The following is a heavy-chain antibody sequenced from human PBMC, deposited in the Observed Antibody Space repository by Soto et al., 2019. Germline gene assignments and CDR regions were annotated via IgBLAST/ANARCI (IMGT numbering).Heavy chain of an antibody. CDR3: AKDHSPPGDYVWGSYRFVLFH. CDR2: ISGSGGST. CDR1: GFTFSSYA. V-gene: IGHV3-23*01. Sequence: GGSLRLSCAASGFTFSSYAMSWVRQAPGKGLEWVSAISGSGGSTYYADSVKGRFTISRDNSKNTLYLQMNSLRAEDTAVYYCAKDHSPPGDYVWGSYRFVLFHWGQGTLVTVSS. D-gene: IGHD3-16*02. J-gene: IGHJ4*02.